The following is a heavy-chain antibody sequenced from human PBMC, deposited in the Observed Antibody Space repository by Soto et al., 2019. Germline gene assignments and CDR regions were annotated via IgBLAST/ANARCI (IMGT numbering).Heavy chain of an antibody. D-gene: IGHD4-17*01. CDR2: ISGNGDST. CDR3: AKEGTTVATKIDY. CDR1: GVTFNNYA. J-gene: IGHJ4*02. Sequence: PGGSLRLSCVASGVTFNNYAMIWVRQAPGKGLQWVSVISGNGDSTYYADSVEGRFTISRDNSLNTLYLQMNRLRAEDTAVYYCAKEGTTVATKIDYWGQGTLVTVSS. V-gene: IGHV3-23*01.